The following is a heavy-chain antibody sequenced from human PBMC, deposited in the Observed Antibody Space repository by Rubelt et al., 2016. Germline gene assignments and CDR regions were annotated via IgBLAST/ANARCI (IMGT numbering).Heavy chain of an antibody. CDR3: ARDGPANSP. CDR2: ISSGSSSI. Sequence: EEQLVESGGGLVQPGGSLRLSCAASGFTFSSHSMNWVRQAPGKGLEWVSYISSGSSSIYYADSVQGRFTISRDNAKSSLFLQMNSLRVEDTAMYYCARDGPANSPWGQGTLVTVSS. D-gene: IGHD3/OR15-3a*01. CDR1: GFTFSSHS. J-gene: IGHJ5*02. V-gene: IGHV3-48*04.